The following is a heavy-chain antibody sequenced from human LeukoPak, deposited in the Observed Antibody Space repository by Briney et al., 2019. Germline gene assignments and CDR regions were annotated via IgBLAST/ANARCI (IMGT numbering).Heavy chain of an antibody. J-gene: IGHJ5*02. V-gene: IGHV4-34*01. CDR3: ASRYCSGGSCPNWSDP. CDR1: GGSFSGYY. CDR2: INHSGST. Sequence: SETLSLTCAVYGGSFSGYYLSWIRQPPGKGLEWIGEINHSGSTNYNPSLKSRVPISVDTSKNQFSLKLSSVTAADTAVYYCASRYCSGGSCPNWSDPWGQGTLVTVSS. D-gene: IGHD2-15*01.